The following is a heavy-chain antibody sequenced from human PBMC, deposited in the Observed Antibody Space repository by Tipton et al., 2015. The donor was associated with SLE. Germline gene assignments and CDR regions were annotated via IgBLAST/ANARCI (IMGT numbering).Heavy chain of an antibody. D-gene: IGHD2-21*01. CDR2: IYSGGST. CDR3: ARGADCGGDCYSVEDY. J-gene: IGHJ1*01. CDR1: GFTFSSYA. Sequence: SLRLSCAASGFTFSSYAMSWVRQAPGKGLEWVSVIYSGGSTYYADSVKGRFTISRDNSKNTLYLQINSLRTDDTAVYYCARGADCGGDCYSVEDYWGQGTLVTVSS. V-gene: IGHV3-23*03.